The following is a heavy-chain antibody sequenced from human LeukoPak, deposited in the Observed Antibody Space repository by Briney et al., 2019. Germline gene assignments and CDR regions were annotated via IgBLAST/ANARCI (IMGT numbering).Heavy chain of an antibody. V-gene: IGHV3-73*01. D-gene: IGHD4-17*01. CDR3: TRTTVTMADWFDP. Sequence: GGSLKLSCAASGFTFSGSAMHWVRQASGKGLEWVGRIRTKGKSYATEYAASVKGRFIISRDDLKNTAYLQMNSLKIEDTAVYYCTRTTVTMADWFDPWGQGTLVAVSS. J-gene: IGHJ5*02. CDR1: GFTFSGSA. CDR2: IRTKGKSYAT.